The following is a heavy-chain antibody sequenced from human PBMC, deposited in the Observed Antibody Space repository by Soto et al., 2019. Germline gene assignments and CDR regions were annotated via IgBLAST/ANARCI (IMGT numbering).Heavy chain of an antibody. CDR1: GFTFSSYG. Sequence: GGSLRLSCAASGFTFSSYGMHWVRQAPGKGLEWVAVISYDGSNKYYADSVKGRFTISRDNSKNTLYLQMNSLRAEDTAVYYCAKDGPTPFDYWGQGTLVIVSS. CDR3: AKDGPTPFDY. V-gene: IGHV3-30*18. CDR2: ISYDGSNK. J-gene: IGHJ4*02.